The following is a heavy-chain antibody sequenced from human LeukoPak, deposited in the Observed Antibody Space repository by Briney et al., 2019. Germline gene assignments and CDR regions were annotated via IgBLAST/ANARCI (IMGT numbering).Heavy chain of an antibody. CDR2: IYYSGST. V-gene: IGHV4-59*01. J-gene: IGHJ4*02. D-gene: IGHD6-13*01. CDR3: ARDSGSSWSAPFDY. Sequence: NASETLSLTCTVSGGSISSYYWSWIRQPPGKGLEWIGYIYYSGSTNYNPSLKSRVTISVDTSKNQFSLKPSSVTAADTAVYYCARDSGSSWSAPFDYWGQGTLVTVSS. CDR1: GGSISSYY.